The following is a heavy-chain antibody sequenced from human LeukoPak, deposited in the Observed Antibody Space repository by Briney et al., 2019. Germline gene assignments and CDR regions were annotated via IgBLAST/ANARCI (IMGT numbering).Heavy chain of an antibody. CDR3: ASDQLQDRDFDY. V-gene: IGHV1-69*04. D-gene: IGHD1-26*01. CDR1: GGTFSSYA. Sequence: SVKVSCEASGGTFSSYAISWMRQAPGQGLEWMGRIIPILGIANYAQKFQGRVTITADKSTSTAYMELSSLRSEDTAVYYCASDQLQDRDFDYWGQGTLVTVSS. CDR2: IIPILGIA. J-gene: IGHJ4*02.